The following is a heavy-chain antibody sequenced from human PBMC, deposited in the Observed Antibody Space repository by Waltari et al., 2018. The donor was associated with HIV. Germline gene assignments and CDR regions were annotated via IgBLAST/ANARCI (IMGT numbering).Heavy chain of an antibody. V-gene: IGHV3-74*01. CDR2: INSDGSTR. Sequence: VQLVEYGGGSIKTGGSLRLSCEGAGFSVGHLWLDWVGQGPGKGLVWVARINSDGSTRNYADAVKGRFVISRDNSRNTVYLQLNSVKVEDTAVYFCARASHYIEFSTFDGDYYFDLWGRGTRVAVSS. J-gene: IGHJ4*02. CDR3: ARASHYIEFSTFDGDYYFDL. D-gene: IGHD3-9*01. CDR1: GFSVGHLW.